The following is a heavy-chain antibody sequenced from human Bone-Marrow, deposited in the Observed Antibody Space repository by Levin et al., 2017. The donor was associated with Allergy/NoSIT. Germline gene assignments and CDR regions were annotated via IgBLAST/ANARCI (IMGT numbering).Heavy chain of an antibody. CDR3: VRFTSRSPGDY. Sequence: PGESLKISCAASGFTFSTYWMSWVRQAPGQGLEWVANIKEDGSEKYYVDSVKGRFTISRDNAENSLYLQISSLRGEDTAVYYCVRFTSRSPGDYWGQGTLVTVSS. D-gene: IGHD3-10*01. J-gene: IGHJ4*02. V-gene: IGHV3-7*01. CDR1: GFTFSTYW. CDR2: IKEDGSEK.